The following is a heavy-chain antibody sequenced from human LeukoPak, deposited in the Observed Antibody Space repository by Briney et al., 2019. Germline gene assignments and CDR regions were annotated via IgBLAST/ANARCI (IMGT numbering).Heavy chain of an antibody. CDR1: GYTFTSYG. J-gene: IGHJ6*03. D-gene: IGHD5-24*01. V-gene: IGHV1-18*01. CDR2: ISAYNGNT. Sequence: ASVNVSCKASGYTFTSYGISWVRQAPGQGLEWMGWISAYNGNTNYAQKLQGRVTMTTDTSTSTAYMELRSLRSDDTAVYYCARDGKMATPFPYYYYYYMDVWGKGTTVTVSS. CDR3: ARDGKMATPFPYYYYYYMDV.